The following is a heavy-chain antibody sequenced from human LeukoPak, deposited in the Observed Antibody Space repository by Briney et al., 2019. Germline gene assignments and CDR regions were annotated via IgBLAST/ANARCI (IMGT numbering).Heavy chain of an antibody. CDR1: GSMYNYY. V-gene: IGHV4-59*12. D-gene: IGHD3-22*01. Sequence: SETLSLTCTVSGSMYNYYWSWIRQPPGKGLEWIGYIHYSGSTNYNPSLKSRVTMSLDTSKNQVSLKLNSVTAADTAVYYCARDPLNYYDSSGYPPFDPWGQGTLVTVSS. CDR3: ARDPLNYYDSSGYPPFDP. CDR2: IHYSGST. J-gene: IGHJ5*02.